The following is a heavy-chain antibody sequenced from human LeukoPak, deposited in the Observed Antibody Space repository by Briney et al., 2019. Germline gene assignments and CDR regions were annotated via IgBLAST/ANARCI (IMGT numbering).Heavy chain of an antibody. CDR3: ARDPRWNGGGNSVWIVTGDC. CDR2: ISYDGSNK. V-gene: IGHV3-30-3*01. CDR1: GFTLSSYA. Sequence: PGGSLRLSCAASGFTLSSYAMHWVRQAPGKGLEWVAVISYDGSNKYYADSVKGRFTISRDNSKNTLYLQMNSLRAEDTAVYYCARDPRWNGGGNSVWIVTGDCWGQGTLVTVSS. D-gene: IGHD4-23*01. J-gene: IGHJ4*02.